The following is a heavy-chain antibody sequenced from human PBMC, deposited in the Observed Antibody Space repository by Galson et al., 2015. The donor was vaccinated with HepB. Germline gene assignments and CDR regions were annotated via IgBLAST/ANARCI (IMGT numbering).Heavy chain of an antibody. CDR3: AKPGIAAAGTYYYYMDV. Sequence: SLRLSCAASGFTFSSYAMSWVRQAPGKGLEWVSAISGSGGSTYYADSVKGRFTISRDNSKNTLYLQMNSLRAEDTAVYYCAKPGIAAAGTYYYYMDVWGKGTTVTVSS. CDR2: ISGSGGST. CDR1: GFTFSSYA. D-gene: IGHD6-13*01. V-gene: IGHV3-23*01. J-gene: IGHJ6*03.